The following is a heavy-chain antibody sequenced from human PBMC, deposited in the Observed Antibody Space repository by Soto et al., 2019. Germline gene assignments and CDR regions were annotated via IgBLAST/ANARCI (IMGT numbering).Heavy chain of an antibody. Sequence: QVQLQESGPGLVKPSQTLSHTYTVSGGSISSGGYYWSWIRQHPGKGLEWIGYIYYSGSTYYNPSLKSRVTISVDTSKNQFSLKLSSVTAADTAVYYSARCPKVAGHVDYWGQGTLVTVSS. CDR3: ARCPKVAGHVDY. V-gene: IGHV4-31*03. J-gene: IGHJ4*02. CDR1: GGSISSGGYY. CDR2: IYYSGST.